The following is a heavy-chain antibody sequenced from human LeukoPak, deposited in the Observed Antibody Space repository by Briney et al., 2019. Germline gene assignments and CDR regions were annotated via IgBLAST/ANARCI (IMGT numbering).Heavy chain of an antibody. CDR3: ARGRRGGIAARIFDY. D-gene: IGHD6-6*01. J-gene: IGHJ4*02. CDR2: INHSGST. Sequence: PSETLSLTCAVYGGSFSGYYWSWIRQPPGKGLEWIGEINHSGSTNYNPSLKSRVTISVDTSKNPFSLKLSSVTAADTAVYYCARGRRGGIAARIFDYWGQGTLVTVSS. CDR1: GGSFSGYY. V-gene: IGHV4-34*01.